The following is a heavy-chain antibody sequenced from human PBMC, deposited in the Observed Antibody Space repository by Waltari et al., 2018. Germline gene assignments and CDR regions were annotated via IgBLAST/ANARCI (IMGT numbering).Heavy chain of an antibody. J-gene: IGHJ3*02. V-gene: IGHV4-31*01. CDR2: IYYSGST. CDR1: GGSISSGGYY. Sequence: QVQLQESGPGLVKPSQTLSLTCTVSGGSISSGGYYWSWIRQHPGKGLEWIGYIYYSGSTYYNPSLKSLVTISVDTSKNQFSLKLSSVTAADTAVYYCARVDCSSTSCYALAAFDIWGQGTMVTVSS. CDR3: ARVDCSSTSCYALAAFDI. D-gene: IGHD2-2*01.